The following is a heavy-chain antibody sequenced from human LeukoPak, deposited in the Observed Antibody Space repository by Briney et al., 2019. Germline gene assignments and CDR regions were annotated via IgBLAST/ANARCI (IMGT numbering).Heavy chain of an antibody. CDR2: INWNGRST. Sequence: GGSLRLSCAASGFTFDNYGMTWVRQAPGKGLEWVSGINWNGRSTGYADSVKGRFTISRDNAKNSLYLQMNSLRAEDTALYYCARARYSYGPRGFDYWGQGTLVTVSS. J-gene: IGHJ4*02. CDR1: GFTFDNYG. CDR3: ARARYSYGPRGFDY. D-gene: IGHD5-18*01. V-gene: IGHV3-20*04.